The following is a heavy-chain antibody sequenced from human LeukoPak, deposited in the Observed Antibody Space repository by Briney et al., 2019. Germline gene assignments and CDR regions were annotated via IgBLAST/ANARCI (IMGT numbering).Heavy chain of an antibody. CDR2: INHSGSI. CDR3: AKRGPYYYGSGSYYKGAQYYFDS. D-gene: IGHD3-10*01. J-gene: IGHJ4*02. V-gene: IGHV4-34*01. Sequence: SETLSLTCAVYGGSFSAYYWTWIRQPPGKGLEWIGEINHSGSINYNPSLKSRVTISVDTSKNQFSLKLSSVTAADTAVYYCAKRGPYYYGSGSYYKGAQYYFDSWGQGPLVTVSS. CDR1: GGSFSAYY.